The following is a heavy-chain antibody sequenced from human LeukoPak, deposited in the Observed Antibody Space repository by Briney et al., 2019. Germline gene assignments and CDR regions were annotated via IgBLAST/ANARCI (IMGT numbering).Heavy chain of an antibody. CDR3: ARVKDHFYYYGSGGALDY. J-gene: IGHJ4*02. V-gene: IGHV3-23*01. Sequence: PGGSLRLSCAASEFTFSSYAMSWVRQAPGKGLEWVSTISDSGGRIYYADSVKGRFTISRDNSKNTLYLQMNSLRAEDTAVYYCARVKDHFYYYGSGGALDYWGQGTLVTVSS. CDR1: EFTFSSYA. CDR2: ISDSGGRI. D-gene: IGHD3-10*01.